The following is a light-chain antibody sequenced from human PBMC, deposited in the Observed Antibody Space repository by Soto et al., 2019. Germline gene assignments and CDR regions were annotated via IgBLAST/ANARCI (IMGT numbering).Light chain of an antibody. CDR2: GAS. V-gene: IGKV3-15*01. CDR1: QSVSSN. CDR3: QQYNNWWT. Sequence: EIVMTQSPATLSVSPGERATLSCRASQSVSSNLAWYQQKPGQAPRLLIYGASTRATGIPARLSGSGSRTEFPLTISSLQSEDVAVYYCQQYNNWWTFGQGTKVEIK. J-gene: IGKJ1*01.